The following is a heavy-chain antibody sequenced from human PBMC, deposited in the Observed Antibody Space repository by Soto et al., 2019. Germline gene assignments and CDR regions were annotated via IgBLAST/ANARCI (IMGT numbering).Heavy chain of an antibody. Sequence: QVQLVQSGAEVKKPGASVKVSCKASGYTFTSYGITWVRQAPGQGLEWMGWISTYSGKTNYAQKFQDRVTMTTDTXXSXAXXELRSLRSDDTAVYFCAREDRSGYYYSRYYYGMDVWGQGTTVTVSS. V-gene: IGHV1-18*01. CDR1: GYTFTSYG. CDR2: ISTYSGKT. D-gene: IGHD3-22*01. CDR3: AREDRSGYYYSRYYYGMDV. J-gene: IGHJ6*02.